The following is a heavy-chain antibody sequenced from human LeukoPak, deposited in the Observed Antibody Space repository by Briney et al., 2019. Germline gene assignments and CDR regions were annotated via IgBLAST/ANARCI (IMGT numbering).Heavy chain of an antibody. Sequence: PSETLSLTCTVSGGSISRSTSYWGWIRQPPGKGLEWIGSIYYSGSTYYNPSLKSRVTISVDTSKNQFSLKLSSVTAADTAVYYCARLVKPSPWLVPGGYYFDYWGQGALVTVSS. D-gene: IGHD6-19*01. CDR3: ARLVKPSPWLVPGGYYFDY. J-gene: IGHJ4*02. CDR1: GGSISRSTSY. CDR2: IYYSGST. V-gene: IGHV4-39*01.